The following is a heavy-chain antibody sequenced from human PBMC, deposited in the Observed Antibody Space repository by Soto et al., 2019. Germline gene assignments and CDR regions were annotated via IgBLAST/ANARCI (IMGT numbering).Heavy chain of an antibody. Sequence: SVKVSCKASGGTFSSYAISWVRQAPGQGLEWMGGIIPIFGTANYAQKFQGRVTITADESTSTAYMELSSLRSEDTAVYYCARPLTVTTRSWFDPWGQGTLVTVSS. CDR1: GGTFSSYA. V-gene: IGHV1-69*13. CDR3: ARPLTVTTRSWFDP. D-gene: IGHD4-17*01. J-gene: IGHJ5*02. CDR2: IIPIFGTA.